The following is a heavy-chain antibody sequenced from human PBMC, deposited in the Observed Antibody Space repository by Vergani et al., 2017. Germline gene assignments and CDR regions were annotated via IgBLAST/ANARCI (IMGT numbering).Heavy chain of an antibody. CDR1: GGSISSYY. J-gene: IGHJ2*01. CDR3: ARDRRGWFGALLWKEDWYFDL. D-gene: IGHD3-10*01. Sequence: QVQLQESGPGLVKPSETLSLTCTVSGGSISSYYWSWIRQPAGKGLEWIGRIYTSGSTNYNPSLKSRVTMSVDKSKKKFSLKLSAVTAADTAVYYCARDRRGWFGALLWKEDWYFDLWGRGTLVTVSS. V-gene: IGHV4-4*07. CDR2: IYTSGST.